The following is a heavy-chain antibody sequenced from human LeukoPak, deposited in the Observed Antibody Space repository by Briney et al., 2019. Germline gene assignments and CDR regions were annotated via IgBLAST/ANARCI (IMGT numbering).Heavy chain of an antibody. CDR3: ARDTDSWYFDY. CDR1: GFLFNNQH. V-gene: IGHV3-48*01. D-gene: IGHD6-13*01. J-gene: IGHJ4*02. Sequence: GGSLRLSCEGSGFLFNNQHMNWVRQTPGKGLEWVAYIDPESTNIFYADSVKGRFTISRDNSKNKLYLQMNSLRAEDTAVYYCARDTDSWYFDYWGQGTLVTVSS. CDR2: IDPESTNI.